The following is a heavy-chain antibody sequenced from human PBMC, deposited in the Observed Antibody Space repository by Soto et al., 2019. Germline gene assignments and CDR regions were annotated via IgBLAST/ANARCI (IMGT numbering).Heavy chain of an antibody. D-gene: IGHD4-4*01. CDR1: GYTFTNFD. J-gene: IGHJ6*02. V-gene: IGHV1-18*01. CDR3: ARHLRTTVPPYYYSHMAV. CDR2: ISAYNGNT. Sequence: QVQLVQSGAEVKRPGASVKVSCKASGYTFTNFDINWVRQAPGQGLEWMGWISAYNGNTNYAQKLRGRVTMTTDTSRRQAYMERRSLRSDDPAVYYGARHLRTTVPPYYYSHMAVWGQGPTVPVSS.